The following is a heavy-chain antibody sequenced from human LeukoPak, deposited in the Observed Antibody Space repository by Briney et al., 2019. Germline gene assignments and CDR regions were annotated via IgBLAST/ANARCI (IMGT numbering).Heavy chain of an antibody. V-gene: IGHV4-39*01. CDR3: ARRRDMRDWFDP. CDR2: MYYRGRR. J-gene: IGHJ5*02. CDR1: GGSISSSAFY. Sequence: SEALSLTCTVSGGSISSSAFYWDWIRQPPGKGLEWIGTMYYRGRRFYNPSLKSRVTISVDTSKNQFSLYLTSVTAADTAVYYCARRRDMRDWFDPWGQGTLVTVSS.